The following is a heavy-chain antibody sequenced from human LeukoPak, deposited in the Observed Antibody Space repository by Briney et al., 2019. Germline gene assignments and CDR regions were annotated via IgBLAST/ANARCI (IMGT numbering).Heavy chain of an antibody. J-gene: IGHJ5*02. CDR2: ISSSGNTI. CDR3: ARKVVGATGSKWFDP. V-gene: IGHV3-11*04. Sequence: PGGSLRLSCAASGFTFSDYYMSWIRQAPGKGLEWVSYISSSGNTIYYADSVKGRFTISRDNAKNSLYLQMNSLRAEDTAVYYCARKVVGATGSKWFDPWGQGTLVTVSS. CDR1: GFTFSDYY. D-gene: IGHD1-26*01.